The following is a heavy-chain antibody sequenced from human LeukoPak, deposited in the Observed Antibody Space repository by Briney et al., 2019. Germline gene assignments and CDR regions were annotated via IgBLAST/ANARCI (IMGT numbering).Heavy chain of an antibody. Sequence: PGGSLRLSCAAAGFTFSNYWMHWVRQAPGKGLVWVSRIKSDGRTNYADSVKGRFTISRDNAKNTVSLQMNSLRAEDTGVYYCARARPATYNVFADFWGQGTLVTVSS. CDR1: GFTFSNYW. V-gene: IGHV3-74*01. J-gene: IGHJ4*02. CDR3: ARARPATYNVFADF. D-gene: IGHD3-3*01. CDR2: IKSDGRT.